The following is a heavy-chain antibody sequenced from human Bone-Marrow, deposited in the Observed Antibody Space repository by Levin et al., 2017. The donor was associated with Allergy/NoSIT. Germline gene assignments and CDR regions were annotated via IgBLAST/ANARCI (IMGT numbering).Heavy chain of an antibody. CDR3: ARDRSSGWNDESLCFDP. V-gene: IGHV1-46*01. CDR1: GYTFTNYY. CDR2: INPSVGAT. D-gene: IGHD1-1*01. Sequence: GESLKISCEASGYTFTNYYIHWVRQAPGQGPEWMGIINPSVGATSYAQKFQGRVTLSGDTSTSTIYMEMSSLRSEDTAVYYCARDRSSGWNDESLCFDPWGQGTPVTVSS. J-gene: IGHJ5*02.